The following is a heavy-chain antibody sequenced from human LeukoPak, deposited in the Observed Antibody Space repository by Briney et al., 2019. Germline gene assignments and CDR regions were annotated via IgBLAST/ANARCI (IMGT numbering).Heavy chain of an antibody. CDR1: GFTLSNAW. CDR2: IKSKTDGGTT. Sequence: GGSLRLSCAASGFTLSNAWMSWVRQAPGKGLEWVGRIKSKTDGGTTDYAAPVKGRFTISRDDSKNTLYLQMNSLKAEDTAVYYCTTDYRPYSSGWYGFRYWGQGTLVTVSS. CDR3: TTDYRPYSSGWYGFRY. V-gene: IGHV3-15*01. D-gene: IGHD6-19*01. J-gene: IGHJ4*02.